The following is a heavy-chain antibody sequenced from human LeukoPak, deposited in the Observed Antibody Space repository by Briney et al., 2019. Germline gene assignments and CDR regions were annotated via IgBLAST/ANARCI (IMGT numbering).Heavy chain of an antibody. CDR1: GGSFSGYY. J-gene: IGHJ3*02. CDR2: INHSGST. CDR3: ARGRTVTTSDAFDN. D-gene: IGHD4-17*01. V-gene: IGHV4-34*01. Sequence: SETLSLTCAVYGGSFSGYYWSWIRQPPGKGLEWIGEINHSGSTNYNPSLKSRVTISVDTSKNQFSLKLSSVTAADTAVYYCARGRTVTTSDAFDNWGQGTMVTVSS.